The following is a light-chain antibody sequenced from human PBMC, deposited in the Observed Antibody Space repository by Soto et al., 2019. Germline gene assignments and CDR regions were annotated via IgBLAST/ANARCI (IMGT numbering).Light chain of an antibody. V-gene: IGKV3-20*01. CDR1: QSVRYNY. J-gene: IGKJ1*01. Sequence: EIVLTQSPGTLSLSPGGRATLSARASQSVRYNYLAWYQQKPGQAPRLLIYGVSTRATGIPDRFSGSGSGTDFTLTISRLDPEDFAVYYCQQYGTSPRTFGQGTKVDIK. CDR2: GVS. CDR3: QQYGTSPRT.